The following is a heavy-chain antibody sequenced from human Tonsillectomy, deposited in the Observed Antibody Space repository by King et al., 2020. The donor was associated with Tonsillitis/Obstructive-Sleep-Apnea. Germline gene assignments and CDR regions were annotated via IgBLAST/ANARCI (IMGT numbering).Heavy chain of an antibody. V-gene: IGHV3-53*01. CDR2: IYIDGST. CDR1: GFTVSIKD. J-gene: IGHJ5*02. CDR3: ARGAHYCSVTSCLNWFDP. D-gene: IGHD2-2*01. Sequence: VQLVESGGGLIQPGGSLRLSCAASGFTVSIKDMTWVRQAPGKGLEWVSLIYIDGSTFYADSVKGRFTISRDNSKNTLYLQMNSLRADDTAVYYCARGAHYCSVTSCLNWFDPWGQGTLVTVSS.